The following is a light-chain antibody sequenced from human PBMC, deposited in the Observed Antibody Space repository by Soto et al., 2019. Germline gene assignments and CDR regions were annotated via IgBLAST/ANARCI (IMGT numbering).Light chain of an antibody. CDR1: SSDVGAFNY. Sequence: QSVLTQPASVSGPPGQSITISCTGTSSDVGAFNYVSWYLQYPGKAPKLMIYEVGNRPSGVSNRFSGSKSGNTASLTISGLQAEDEADYYCCSYASGSIYVFGTGTKLTVL. CDR2: EVG. J-gene: IGLJ1*01. CDR3: CSYASGSIYV. V-gene: IGLV2-14*01.